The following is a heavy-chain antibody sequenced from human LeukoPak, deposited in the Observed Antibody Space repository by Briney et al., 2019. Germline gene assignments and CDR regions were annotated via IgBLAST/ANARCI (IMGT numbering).Heavy chain of an antibody. V-gene: IGHV4-39*01. J-gene: IGHJ4*02. Sequence: SETLSLTCTVSGGSISSSSYYWGWIRQPPGKGLEWIGSIYYSGSTYYNPSLKSRVTISVDTSKNQFSLKLSSVTAADTAVYYCARYGDGYTPSDYWGQGTLVTVSS. CDR3: ARYGDGYTPSDY. CDR1: GGSISSSSYY. D-gene: IGHD5-24*01. CDR2: IYYSGST.